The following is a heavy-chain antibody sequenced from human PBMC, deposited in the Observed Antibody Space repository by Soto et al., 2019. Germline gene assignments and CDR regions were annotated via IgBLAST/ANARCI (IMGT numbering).Heavy chain of an antibody. CDR1: GYTFTSYG. CDR3: ARDPRVDWLVRGDYFDY. CDR2: ISAYNGNT. Sequence: QVQLVQSGAEVKKPGASVKVSCKASGYTFTSYGISWVRQAPGQGLEWMGWISAYNGNTNYAQKLQGRVTMTTDTATSTAYMELRSLRSDDTAVYYCARDPRVDWLVRGDYFDYWGQGTLVTVSS. D-gene: IGHD6-19*01. V-gene: IGHV1-18*01. J-gene: IGHJ4*02.